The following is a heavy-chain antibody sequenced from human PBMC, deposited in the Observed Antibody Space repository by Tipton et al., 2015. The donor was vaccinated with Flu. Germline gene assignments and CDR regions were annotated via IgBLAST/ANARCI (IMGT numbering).Heavy chain of an antibody. Sequence: ILSLTCTVSGYSISSGFYWGWIRQPPGKGLEWIGNIYRSGSTFYNPSLKSRVTISVDTSKNQFSLKLSSVTAADTAVYYCARGDGYNFDYWGQGTLVTVSS. D-gene: IGHD5-24*01. CDR1: GYSISSGFY. J-gene: IGHJ4*02. CDR3: ARGDGYNFDY. CDR2: IYRSGST. V-gene: IGHV4-38-2*02.